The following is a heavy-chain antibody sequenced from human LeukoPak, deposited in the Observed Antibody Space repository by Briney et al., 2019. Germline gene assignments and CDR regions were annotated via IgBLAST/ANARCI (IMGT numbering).Heavy chain of an antibody. D-gene: IGHD3-10*01. V-gene: IGHV3-48*02. J-gene: IGHJ4*02. Sequence: GGSLRLSCAASGFTFSSYNMNWVRQAPGKGLEWVSDISSSGSTIYFADSVKGRFTISRDNAKNSLYLQMNSLRDEDTAVYYCARLEYYYVSGNYYKLFDYGGQGTLVTV. CDR1: GFTFSSYN. CDR3: ARLEYYYVSGNYYKLFDY. CDR2: ISSSGSTI.